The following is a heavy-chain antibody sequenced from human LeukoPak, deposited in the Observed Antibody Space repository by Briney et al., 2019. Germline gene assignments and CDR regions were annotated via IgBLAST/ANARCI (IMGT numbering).Heavy chain of an antibody. CDR2: IYPGDSDT. CDR1: GYIFTSYW. CDR3: ARHSIAAAGSDAFDI. Sequence: GESLKISCKGSGYIFTSYWVGWVRQMPGKGLEWMGIIYPGDSDTRYSPSFQGQVTISADKSISTAYLQWSSLKASDTAMYYCARHSIAAAGSDAFDIWGQGTMVTVSS. V-gene: IGHV5-51*01. D-gene: IGHD6-13*01. J-gene: IGHJ3*02.